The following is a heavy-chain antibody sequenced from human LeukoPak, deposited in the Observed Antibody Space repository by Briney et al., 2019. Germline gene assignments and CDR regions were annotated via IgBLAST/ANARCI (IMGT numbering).Heavy chain of an antibody. CDR2: ISYDGSNK. CDR1: GFTFSSYA. CDR3: ARERDRLGGFDY. J-gene: IGHJ4*02. V-gene: IGHV3-30*04. D-gene: IGHD2-15*01. Sequence: PGRSLRLSCAASGFTFSSYAMHWVRQAPGKGLEWVAVISYDGSNKYYADSVKGRFTISRENSKNTLYLQMNSLRAEDTAVYYCARERDRLGGFDYWGQGTLVTVSS.